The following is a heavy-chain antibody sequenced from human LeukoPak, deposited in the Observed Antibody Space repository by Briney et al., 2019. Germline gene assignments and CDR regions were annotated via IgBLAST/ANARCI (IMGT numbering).Heavy chain of an antibody. V-gene: IGHV3-11*01. Sequence: PGGSLRLSCAASGFTFSDYHMSWIRLAPGKGLEWVSYISSSGSTIYHADSVKGRFVIPRDNAKNSLYLQMDRLPAEDTAVYYCERDALQCRSWSWYFDLWGPGNPVTVPS. D-gene: IGHD3-10*01. CDR1: GFTFSDYH. J-gene: IGHJ2*01. CDR2: ISSSGSTI. CDR3: ERDALQCRSWSWYFDL.